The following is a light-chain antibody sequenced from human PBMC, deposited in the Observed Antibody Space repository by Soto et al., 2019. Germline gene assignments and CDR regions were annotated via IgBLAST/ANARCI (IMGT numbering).Light chain of an antibody. V-gene: IGKV1-9*01. Sequence: DIQITQSPSSVSSSVVYRVTITCLVSQGISSSYLGWYQQKPGEAPKLLIYGASTLQSGVPSRFSGSGSGTEFTLTISSLQPEDFASYYCQQLNSYLFTFGQGTRLEI. CDR1: QGISSSY. J-gene: IGKJ5*01. CDR3: QQLNSYLFT. CDR2: GAS.